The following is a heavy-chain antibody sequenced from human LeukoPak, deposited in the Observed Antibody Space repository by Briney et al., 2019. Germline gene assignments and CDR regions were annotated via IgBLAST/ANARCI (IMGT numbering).Heavy chain of an antibody. CDR3: ARAFITAEDY. D-gene: IGHD3-22*01. V-gene: IGHV3-21*01. CDR2: ISSSSSYI. J-gene: IGHJ4*02. CDR1: GFTFSSST. Sequence: PGGSLRLSCAASGFTFSSSTMNWVRQAPGKGLEWVSSISSSSSYIYYVDSVKGRFTISRDNAKNSLYLQMNSLRAEDTAVYYCARAFITAEDYWGQGTLVTVSS.